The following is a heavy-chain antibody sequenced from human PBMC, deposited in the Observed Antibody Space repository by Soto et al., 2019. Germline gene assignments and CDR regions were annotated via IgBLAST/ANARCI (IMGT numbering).Heavy chain of an antibody. CDR3: AKDRDGAAAGPTKFYGMDV. CDR1: GFTFSSYA. Sequence: EVQLLESGGGLVQPGGSLRLSCAASGFTFSSYAMSWVRQAPGKGLEWVSVISGSGDSTYYADSVRGRFTISRDNSKNTLYLQMNSLIAEDTAVYYCAKDRDGAAAGPTKFYGMDVWGQGTTVTVSS. CDR2: ISGSGDST. J-gene: IGHJ6*02. D-gene: IGHD6-13*01. V-gene: IGHV3-23*01.